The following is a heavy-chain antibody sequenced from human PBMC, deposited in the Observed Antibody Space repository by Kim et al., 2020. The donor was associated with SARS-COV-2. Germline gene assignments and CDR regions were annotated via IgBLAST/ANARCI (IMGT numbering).Heavy chain of an antibody. J-gene: IGHJ3*02. CDR1: GFTFSNAW. D-gene: IGHD3-10*01. Sequence: GGSLRLSCAASGFTFSNAWMSWVRQAPGKGLEWVGRIKSKTDGGTTDYAAPVKGRFTISRDDSKNTLYLQMNSLKTEDTAVYYCTTDTYYYGSGSYYLDAFDIWGQGTMVTVSS. CDR2: IKSKTDGGTT. V-gene: IGHV3-15*01. CDR3: TTDTYYYGSGSYYLDAFDI.